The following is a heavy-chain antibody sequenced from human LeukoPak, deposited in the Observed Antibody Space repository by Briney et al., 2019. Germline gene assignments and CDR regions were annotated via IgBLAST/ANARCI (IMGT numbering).Heavy chain of an antibody. CDR3: ARVPTRWRGHAFDI. CDR1: GFTFSSYA. Sequence: GGSLRLSCAASGFTFSSYAMHWVRQAPGKGLEWVAVISYDGSNKYYAESVKGRFTISRDNSKNTLYLQMNSLRAEDTAVYYCARVPTRWRGHAFDIWGQGTMVTVSS. CDR2: ISYDGSNK. J-gene: IGHJ3*02. V-gene: IGHV3-30-3*01. D-gene: IGHD3-16*01.